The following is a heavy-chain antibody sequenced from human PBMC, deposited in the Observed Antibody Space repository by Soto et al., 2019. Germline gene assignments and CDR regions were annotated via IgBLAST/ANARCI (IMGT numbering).Heavy chain of an antibody. D-gene: IGHD5-12*01. CDR1: RYSINNNNW. CDR3: TKNSAYALDY. J-gene: IGHJ4*02. Sequence: QVLLQESGPGLVKPSETLSLTCDVSRYSINNNNWWSWVRQPPGGGLEWIGELHHGGSTNYNPSLGSRATFSVDISKNQFFLKLSSVTAADTAVYYCTKNSAYALDYWGQGTLVTVSS. V-gene: IGHV4-4*02. CDR2: LHHGGST.